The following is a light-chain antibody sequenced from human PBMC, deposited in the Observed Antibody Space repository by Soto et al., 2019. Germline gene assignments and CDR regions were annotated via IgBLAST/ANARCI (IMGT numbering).Light chain of an antibody. J-gene: IGLJ1*01. V-gene: IGLV2-14*01. CDR2: DVS. CDR3: SSDTSSRVG. CDR1: SSDVGGYNY. Sequence: QSALTQPASVSGSPGQSITISCTGTSSDVGGYNYVSWYQQHPGKAPKLMIYDVSNRPSGVSNRFSGSKSGNTASLTISGLQAEDEAYYYCSSDTSSRVGFGTGTKLTVL.